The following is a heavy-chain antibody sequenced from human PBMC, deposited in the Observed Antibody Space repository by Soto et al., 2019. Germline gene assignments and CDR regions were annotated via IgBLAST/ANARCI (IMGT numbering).Heavy chain of an antibody. D-gene: IGHD2-15*01. CDR3: ARVQRRLGYCSGGSCYRDDAFDI. V-gene: IGHV1-69*02. CDR1: GGTFSSYT. CDR2: IIPILGIA. Sequence: SVKVSCKASGGTFSSYTISWVRQAPGQGLEWMGRIIPILGIANYAQKFQGRVTITADKSTSTAYMELSSLRSEDTAVYYCARVQRRLGYCSGGSCYRDDAFDIWGQGTMVTVSS. J-gene: IGHJ3*02.